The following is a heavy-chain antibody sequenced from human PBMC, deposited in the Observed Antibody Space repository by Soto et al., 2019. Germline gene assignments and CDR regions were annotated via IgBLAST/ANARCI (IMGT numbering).Heavy chain of an antibody. CDR1: GGSISNYY. J-gene: IGHJ3*02. Sequence: SETLSLTCTVSGGSISNYYWSWIRQPPGKGLEWIGYIYYTGSANFNPSLMSRATTSVDTSKNQFSLKLNSVTTADTAVYYCARGFIMGPTGDVFDIWGQGTMVTVSS. V-gene: IGHV4-59*01. D-gene: IGHD1-26*01. CDR3: ARGFIMGPTGDVFDI. CDR2: IYYTGSA.